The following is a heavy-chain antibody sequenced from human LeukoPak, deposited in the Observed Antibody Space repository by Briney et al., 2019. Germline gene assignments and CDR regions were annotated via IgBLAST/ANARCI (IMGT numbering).Heavy chain of an antibody. J-gene: IGHJ4*02. CDR2: ISAYNGNT. Sequence: ASVKVPCKASGYTFTSYGISWVRQAPGQGLERMGWISAYNGNTNYAQKLQGRVTMTTDTSTSTAYMELRSLRSDDTAVYYCARDKSIEVSSSRDYWGQGTLVTVSS. D-gene: IGHD6-13*01. V-gene: IGHV1-18*04. CDR1: GYTFTSYG. CDR3: ARDKSIEVSSSRDY.